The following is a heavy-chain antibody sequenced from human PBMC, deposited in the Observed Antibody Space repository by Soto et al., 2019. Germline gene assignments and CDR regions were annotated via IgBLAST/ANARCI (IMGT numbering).Heavy chain of an antibody. V-gene: IGHV4-34*01. Sequence: NPSETLSLTCAVYGGSFSGYYWSWIRQPPGKGLEWIGEINHSGSTNYNPSLKSRVTISVDTAKNQFSLKLSSVTAADTAVYYCARAPTLAGTDDFDYWGQGTLVTVSS. CDR3: ARAPTLAGTDDFDY. CDR1: GGSFSGYY. D-gene: IGHD6-19*01. CDR2: INHSGST. J-gene: IGHJ4*02.